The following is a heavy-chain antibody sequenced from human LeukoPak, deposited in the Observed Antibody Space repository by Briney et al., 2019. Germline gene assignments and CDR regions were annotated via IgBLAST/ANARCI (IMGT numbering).Heavy chain of an antibody. D-gene: IGHD4-23*01. CDR2: VSGSGGST. J-gene: IGHJ4*02. CDR1: GFTFSSCG. Sequence: GGSLRLSCAASGFTFSSCGMSWVRQAPGKGLEWVSAVSGSGGSTYYADSVKGRFTISRDNSKNTLILQMNSLRVEDTAVYYCAEDPPGGNPPYYFDYWGQGTLVTVSS. CDR3: AEDPPGGNPPYYFDY. V-gene: IGHV3-23*01.